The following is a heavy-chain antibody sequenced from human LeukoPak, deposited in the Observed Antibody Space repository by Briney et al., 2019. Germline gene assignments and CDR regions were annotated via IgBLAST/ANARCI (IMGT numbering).Heavy chain of an antibody. D-gene: IGHD2-2*01. CDR2: ISGSGDGT. CDR1: GFTFSSYA. V-gene: IGHV3-23*01. Sequence: PGGPLRLSCAASGFTFSSYAMIWVRQPPGKGLEWVSAISGSGDGTYYADSVRGRFTISRDNSKNTLSLQMNSLRAEDTAVYYCAKAEDQLHANWFDPWGQGTLVTVSS. CDR3: AKAEDQLHANWFDP. J-gene: IGHJ5*02.